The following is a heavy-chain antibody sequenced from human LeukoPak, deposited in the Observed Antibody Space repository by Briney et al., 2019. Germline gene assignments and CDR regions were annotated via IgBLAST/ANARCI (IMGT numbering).Heavy chain of an antibody. J-gene: IGHJ4*02. CDR2: IYCSGST. CDR1: GGSISSSSYF. CDR3: ARQGEEAVAGSHFDY. Sequence: PSETLSLTCTVSGGSISSSSYFWGWIRQPPGKGLEWIGRIYCSGSTYYNPSLKSRVTISVDTSKNQFSLKPSSVTAADTAVYYCARQGEEAVAGSHFDYWGQGTLVTVSS. V-gene: IGHV4-39*01. D-gene: IGHD6-19*01.